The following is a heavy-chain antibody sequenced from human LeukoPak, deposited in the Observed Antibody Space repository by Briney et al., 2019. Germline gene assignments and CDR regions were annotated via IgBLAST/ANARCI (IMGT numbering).Heavy chain of an antibody. J-gene: IGHJ4*02. D-gene: IGHD4-17*01. CDR3: ASLGDYGSFDY. CDR2: LYSGGST. CDR1: GFTVSNNY. Sequence: GGSLRLSCAASGFTVSNNYMSWVRQAPGKGLEWVSVLYSGGSTYYADSVKGRFTISRDNSKNTLYLQMNSLRAEGTAVYYCASLGDYGSFDYWGQGTLVTVSS. V-gene: IGHV3-66*02.